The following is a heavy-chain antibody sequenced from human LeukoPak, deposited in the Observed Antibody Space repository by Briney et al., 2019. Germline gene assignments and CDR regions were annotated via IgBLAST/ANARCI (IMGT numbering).Heavy chain of an antibody. CDR1: GFAFSIFA. D-gene: IGHD6-19*01. Sequence: GGSLRLSCAASGFAFSIFAMGWVRQSPGKGLEWLSTTNGGGNTTFYSDSVKGRFTISRDNSKNTLYLHMDSLRPDDTAMYYCTKELHVAVAVADYYYFYMDVWGRGTAVTVSS. J-gene: IGHJ6*03. CDR2: TNGGGNTT. V-gene: IGHV3-23*01. CDR3: TKELHVAVAVADYYYFYMDV.